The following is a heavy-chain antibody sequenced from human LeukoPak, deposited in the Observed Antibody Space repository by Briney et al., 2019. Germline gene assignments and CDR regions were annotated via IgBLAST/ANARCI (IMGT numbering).Heavy chain of an antibody. CDR2: ISWNSGSI. J-gene: IGHJ4*02. Sequence: PGGSLRLSCAASGFTFDDYAMHWVRQAPGKGLEWVSGISWNSGSIGYADSVKGRFTISRDNAKNSLYLQMNSLRAEDTALYYCAKDTGAVPAAASFDYWGQGTLVTVSS. D-gene: IGHD2-2*01. V-gene: IGHV3-9*01. CDR1: GFTFDDYA. CDR3: AKDTGAVPAAASFDY.